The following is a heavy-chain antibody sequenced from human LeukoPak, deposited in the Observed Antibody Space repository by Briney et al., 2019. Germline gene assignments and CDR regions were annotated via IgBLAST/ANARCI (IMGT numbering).Heavy chain of an antibody. CDR1: GFPFSSYG. J-gene: IGHJ6*02. Sequence: GGSLRLSCAASGFPFSSYGMHWVRQGPGKGLEWVAGISWNSGSKGYADSVKGRFTISRDNAKYALYLEMSSLRTEDTALYYCAKDTDYYAGLDAWGQGTTVTVSS. V-gene: IGHV3-9*01. D-gene: IGHD3-10*01. CDR2: ISWNSGSK. CDR3: AKDTDYYAGLDA.